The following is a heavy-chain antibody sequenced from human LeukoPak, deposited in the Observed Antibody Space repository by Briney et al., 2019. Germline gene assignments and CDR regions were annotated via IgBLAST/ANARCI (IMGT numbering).Heavy chain of an antibody. CDR2: IYYSGST. Sequence: SETLSLTCTVSGGSIRSSYYYWSWIRQPPGKGLEWIGYIYYSGSTNYNPSLKSRVTISVDTSKNQFSLKLSSVTAADTAVYYCARDQGIAAAGNYYYYYGMDVWGQGTTVTVSS. D-gene: IGHD6-13*01. V-gene: IGHV4-61*01. CDR1: GGSIRSSYYY. CDR3: ARDQGIAAAGNYYYYYGMDV. J-gene: IGHJ6*02.